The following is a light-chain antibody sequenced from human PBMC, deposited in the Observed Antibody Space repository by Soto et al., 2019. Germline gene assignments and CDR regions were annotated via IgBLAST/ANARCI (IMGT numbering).Light chain of an antibody. Sequence: IVLSQSPATLSLSPGERATLSCRASQSVSSYLAWYQHIPGQAPRLLIYDASKRATGIPARFSGSGSGTDFTLTISILEPEDFAVYYCQQRSNWPPTWTFGQGTKVEVK. CDR3: QQRSNWPPTWT. V-gene: IGKV3-11*01. CDR1: QSVSSY. J-gene: IGKJ1*01. CDR2: DAS.